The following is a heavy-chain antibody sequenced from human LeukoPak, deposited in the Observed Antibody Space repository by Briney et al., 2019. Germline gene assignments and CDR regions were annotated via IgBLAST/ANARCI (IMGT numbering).Heavy chain of an antibody. Sequence: SETLSLTCTVSGDSLSSSYWSWIRQPAGQRLEWIGHIHTSGSTHYNPSLKSRLTMSVDTSKNQFSLNLTSVTAADTAVYYCARDRSPGVVRGAYFDSWGQGTLVTVSS. J-gene: IGHJ4*02. CDR1: GDSLSSSY. CDR2: IHTSGST. V-gene: IGHV4-4*07. CDR3: ARDRSPGVVRGAYFDS. D-gene: IGHD3-10*01.